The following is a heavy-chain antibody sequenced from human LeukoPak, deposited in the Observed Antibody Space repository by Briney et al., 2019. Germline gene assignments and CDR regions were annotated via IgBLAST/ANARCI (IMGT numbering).Heavy chain of an antibody. CDR1: GFTFSSYG. CDR3: AKDPPRYCRGGYCYPDY. D-gene: IGHD2-15*01. J-gene: IGHJ4*02. V-gene: IGHV3-30*18. Sequence: GRSLRLSCAASGFTFSSYGMHWVRQAPGKGLEWVAVISNDGSSKYYADSVKGRFTISRDISKNTLYLQTNSLRAEDTAVYYCAKDPPRYCRGGYCYPDYWGQGTLVTVSS. CDR2: ISNDGSSK.